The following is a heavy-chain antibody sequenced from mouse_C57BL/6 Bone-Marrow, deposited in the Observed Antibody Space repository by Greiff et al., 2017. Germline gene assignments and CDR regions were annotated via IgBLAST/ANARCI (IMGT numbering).Heavy chain of an antibody. CDR3: ARHRGWFAY. Sequence: EVQVVESGGGLVQPGGSLKLSCAASGFTFSDYYMYWVRQTPEKRLEWVAYISNGGGSTYYPDTVKGRFTISRDNAKNTLYLQMSRLKSEDTAMYYCARHRGWFAYWGQGTLVTVSA. V-gene: IGHV5-12*01. CDR1: GFTFSDYY. J-gene: IGHJ3*01. CDR2: ISNGGGST. D-gene: IGHD3-3*01.